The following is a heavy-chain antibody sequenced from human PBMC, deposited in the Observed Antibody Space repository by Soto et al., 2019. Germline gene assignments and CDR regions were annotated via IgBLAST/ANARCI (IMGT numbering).Heavy chain of an antibody. D-gene: IGHD3-10*01. CDR2: ISGSGVST. J-gene: IGHJ4*02. CDR3: AKLFTMIRGLIDY. V-gene: IGHV3-23*01. Sequence: GGSLRLSCAASGFTFSNYALSWVRQAPGKGLEWVSGISGSGVSTYYADSVKGRFTISRDNSKNTLFLQMNSLRAEDTAIYYCAKLFTMIRGLIDYWGQGTLVTVSS. CDR1: GFTFSNYA.